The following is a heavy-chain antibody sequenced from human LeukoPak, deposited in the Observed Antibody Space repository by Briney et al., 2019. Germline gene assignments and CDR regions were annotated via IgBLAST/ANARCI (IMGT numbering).Heavy chain of an antibody. Sequence: PSETLSLTCTVSGGSISSYYWSWIRQPPGKGLEWIGYIYYSGSTNYNPSLKSRVTISVDTSKNQFSLKLSSVTAADTAVYYCAREYDYVWGSYRPLDYWGQGTLVTVSS. D-gene: IGHD3-16*02. CDR2: IYYSGST. J-gene: IGHJ4*02. V-gene: IGHV4-59*01. CDR3: AREYDYVWGSYRPLDY. CDR1: GGSISSYY.